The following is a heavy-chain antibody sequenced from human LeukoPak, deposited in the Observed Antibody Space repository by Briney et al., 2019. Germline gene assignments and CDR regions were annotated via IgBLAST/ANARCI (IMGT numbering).Heavy chain of an antibody. V-gene: IGHV3-11*06. CDR1: GFTFSDYY. D-gene: IGHD2-2*01. CDR3: ARAEGYCSSTSCYVREYYYYGMDV. CDR2: ISSSSSYT. Sequence: GGSLRLSCAASGFTFSDYYMSWIRQAPGKGLEWVSYISSSSSYTNYADSVKGRFTISRDNAKNSLYQQMNSLRAEDTAVYYCARAEGYCSSTSCYVREYYYYGMDVWGKGTTVTVSS. J-gene: IGHJ6*04.